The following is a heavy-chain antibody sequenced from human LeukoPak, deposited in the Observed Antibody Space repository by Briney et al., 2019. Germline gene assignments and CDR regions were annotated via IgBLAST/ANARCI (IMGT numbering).Heavy chain of an antibody. CDR1: GFTFSSYS. J-gene: IGHJ4*02. CDR2: ISSSSSYI. V-gene: IGHV3-21*01. CDR3: ARDKGGDYGDVHGPLGY. Sequence: GGSLRLSCAASGFTFSSYSMNWVRQAPGKGLEWVSSISSSSSYIYYADSVKGRFTISRDNAKNSLYLQMNSLRAEDTAVYYCARDKGGDYGDVHGPLGYWGQGTLVTVSS. D-gene: IGHD4-17*01.